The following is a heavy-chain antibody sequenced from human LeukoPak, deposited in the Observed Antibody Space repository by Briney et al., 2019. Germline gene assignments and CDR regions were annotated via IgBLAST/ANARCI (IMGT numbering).Heavy chain of an antibody. CDR1: GFTFSSYG. J-gene: IGHJ4*02. V-gene: IGHV3-33*01. CDR3: ARAGGGYGPTTSYYFDY. D-gene: IGHD3-16*01. Sequence: PGRSLRLSCAASGFTFSSYGMPWVRQAPGKGLEWVAVIWYDGSNKYYADSVKGRFTISRDNSKNTLYLQMNSLRAGDTAVYYCARAGGGYGPTTSYYFDYWGQGILVTVSS. CDR2: IWYDGSNK.